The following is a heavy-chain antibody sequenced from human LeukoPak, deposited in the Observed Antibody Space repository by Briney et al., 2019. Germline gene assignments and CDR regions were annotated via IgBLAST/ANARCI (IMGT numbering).Heavy chain of an antibody. CDR1: GGSISSGTYY. D-gene: IGHD3-16*01. Sequence: PSQTLSLTCIVSGGSISSGTYYWTWIRQPAGRGLEWIALKSTSGTTKYNPSLKSRVTISVDTSKNQFSLKVSSVTAADTAVYYCARTVTFGSNWFDPWGQGTLVTVSS. CDR2: KSTSGTT. J-gene: IGHJ5*02. V-gene: IGHV4-61*02. CDR3: ARTVTFGSNWFDP.